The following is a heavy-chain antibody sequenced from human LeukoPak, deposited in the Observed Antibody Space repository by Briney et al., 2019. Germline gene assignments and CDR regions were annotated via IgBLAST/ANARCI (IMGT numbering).Heavy chain of an antibody. J-gene: IGHJ6*03. V-gene: IGHV4-39*01. CDR2: IYYSGST. CDR3: ARQDFGDYPLYYMDV. CDR1: GGSVSNNNYY. Sequence: SETLSLTCTVSGGSVSNNNYYWVWIRQPPGKGLEWIGSIYYSGSTYYNPSLKSRVTVSVDTSKNQFSLKLSSVTAADTAVYYCARQDFGDYPLYYMDVWGKGTTVTVSS. D-gene: IGHD4-17*01.